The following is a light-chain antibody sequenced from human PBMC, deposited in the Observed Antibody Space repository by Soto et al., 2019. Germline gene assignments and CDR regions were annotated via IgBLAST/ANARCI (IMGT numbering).Light chain of an antibody. CDR3: QSFDSALLAYV. Sequence: GSTPKLLIFDDNVRPSGVPDRFSASKSGTTASLAITGLQTEDEADYYCQSFDSALLAYVFGTGTKVTVL. V-gene: IGLV1-40*01. J-gene: IGLJ1*01. CDR2: DDN.